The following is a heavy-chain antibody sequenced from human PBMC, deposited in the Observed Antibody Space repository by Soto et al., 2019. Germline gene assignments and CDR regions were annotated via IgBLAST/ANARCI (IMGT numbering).Heavy chain of an antibody. V-gene: IGHV1-18*01. CDR1: GYTFTSYG. Sequence: ASVKVSCKASGYTFTSYGISWVRQAPGQGLEWMGWISAYNGNTNYAQKFQGRVTITADESTSTAYMELSSLRSEDTALYYCASKMSATYYYYYGMDVWGQGTTVTVSS. CDR3: ASKMSATYYYYYGMDV. J-gene: IGHJ6*02. CDR2: ISAYNGNT.